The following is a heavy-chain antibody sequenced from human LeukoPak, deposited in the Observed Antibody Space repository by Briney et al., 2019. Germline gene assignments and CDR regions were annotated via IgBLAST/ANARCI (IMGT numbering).Heavy chain of an antibody. CDR3: ARYGRGWSPFDY. V-gene: IGHV3-23*01. CDR2: INGNGGST. D-gene: IGHD6-19*01. J-gene: IGHJ4*02. CDR1: GFTFSSYA. Sequence: PGGSLRLSCAASGFTFSSYAMTWVRQAPGKGLEWVSGINGNGGSTYYADSVKGRFSASRDNSKNAMYLQMNSLRVEDTAVYYCARYGRGWSPFDYCGQGTLVTVSS.